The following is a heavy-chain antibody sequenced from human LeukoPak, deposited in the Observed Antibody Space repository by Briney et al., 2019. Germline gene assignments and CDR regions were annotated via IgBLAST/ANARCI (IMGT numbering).Heavy chain of an antibody. Sequence: GGSLRLSCAASGFTFSSYSMNGVRQAPGKGLEGVSSISSSSSYIYYADSVKGRFTISRDNAKNSLYLQMNSLRAEDTAVYYCAREGGDILTGYYYDYWGQGTLVTVSS. CDR2: ISSSSSYI. CDR3: AREGGDILTGYYYDY. D-gene: IGHD3-9*01. CDR1: GFTFSSYS. V-gene: IGHV3-21*01. J-gene: IGHJ4*02.